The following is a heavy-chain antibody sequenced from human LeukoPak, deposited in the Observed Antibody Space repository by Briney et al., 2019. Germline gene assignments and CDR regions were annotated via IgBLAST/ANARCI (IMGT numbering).Heavy chain of an antibody. CDR1: GYTFTGYD. CDR2: MHPNSGDT. CDR3: ARGRLNGNVDF. D-gene: IGHD1-20*01. V-gene: IGHV1-8*01. J-gene: IGHJ4*02. Sequence: ASVKVSCKTFGYTFTGYDINWVRQAAGQGFEWMGWMHPNSGDTGYAHNLQGRITITRDSSTATVFMELSSLRSEDTAMYYCARGRLNGNVDFWGQGTLVTVSS.